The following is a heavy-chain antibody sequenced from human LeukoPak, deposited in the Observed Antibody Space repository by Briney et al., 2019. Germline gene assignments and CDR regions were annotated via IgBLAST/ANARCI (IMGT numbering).Heavy chain of an antibody. J-gene: IGHJ6*04. D-gene: IGHD3-10*02. CDR2: ISYDGNIK. CDR3: AELGITMIGGV. Sequence: GGSLRLSCAASGFSFTSYNFHWVRQAPGKGLQWLGFISYDGNIKYEDSVKGRFTISRDNAKNSVYLQMNSLRAEDTAVYYCAELGITMIGGVWGKGTTVTISS. V-gene: IGHV3-30*18. CDR1: GFSFTSYN.